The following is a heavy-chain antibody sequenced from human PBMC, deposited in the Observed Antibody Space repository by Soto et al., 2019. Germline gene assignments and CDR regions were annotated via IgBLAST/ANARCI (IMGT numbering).Heavy chain of an antibody. CDR3: AREKGYISGPKNFDY. Sequence: SETLSLTCTVSGASISSGDYFWSWIRQSPGKGLEWIGYIYDSGSSYYNPSLKSRVTMSVDTSKNQFSLKLSSVTAADTAVYYCAREKGYISGPKNFDYWGQGTLVTV. CDR2: IYDSGSS. V-gene: IGHV4-30-4*01. D-gene: IGHD5-12*01. J-gene: IGHJ4*02. CDR1: GASISSGDYF.